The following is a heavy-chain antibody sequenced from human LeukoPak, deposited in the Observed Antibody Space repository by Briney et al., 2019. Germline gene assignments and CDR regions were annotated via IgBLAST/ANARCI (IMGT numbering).Heavy chain of an antibody. CDR1: GFTFSNYW. CDR2: IKGDGSHT. J-gene: IGHJ6*02. D-gene: IGHD3-10*01. V-gene: IGHV3-74*01. Sequence: GGSLRLSCAASGFTFSNYWMHWVRQAPGKGLVWVSRIKGDGSHTIYADSVKSRFTISRDNAKNTLYLQMNSLRAEDTAVYYCAKDLWFGELLIEYYYYYGMDVWGQGTTVTVSS. CDR3: AKDLWFGELLIEYYYYYGMDV.